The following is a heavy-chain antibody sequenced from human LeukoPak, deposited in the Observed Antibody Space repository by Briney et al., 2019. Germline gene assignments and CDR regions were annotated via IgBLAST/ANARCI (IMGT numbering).Heavy chain of an antibody. J-gene: IGHJ5*02. Sequence: GRSLRLSCAASGFIFSSYGMHWVLLAPGKGLEWVAAISYDGTNTYYADSVKGRFTISRDNSKNTLYLQMNSLRPEDTAVYYCAKPPDSRSWYWFDPWGQGTLVTVSS. D-gene: IGHD6-13*01. CDR3: AKPPDSRSWYWFDP. CDR2: ISYDGTNT. V-gene: IGHV3-30*18. CDR1: GFIFSSYG.